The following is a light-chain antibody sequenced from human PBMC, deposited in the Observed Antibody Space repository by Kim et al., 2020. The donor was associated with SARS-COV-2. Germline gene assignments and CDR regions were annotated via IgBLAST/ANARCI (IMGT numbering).Light chain of an antibody. CDR2: DAS. J-gene: IGKJ5*01. V-gene: IGKV3-15*01. CDR3: QQYAYWRA. CDR1: QSISSN. Sequence: SLYPGERATLSCRASQSISSNLAWYQQKPGQAPRVLIYDASARATGIPARFSGSGSGTDFTLTISNVQSEDFAVYYCQQYAYWRAFGQGPRLEIK.